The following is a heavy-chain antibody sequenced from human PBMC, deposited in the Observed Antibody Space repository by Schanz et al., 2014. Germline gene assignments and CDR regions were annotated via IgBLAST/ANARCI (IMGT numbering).Heavy chain of an antibody. J-gene: IGHJ6*02. V-gene: IGHV4-30-2*01. CDR2: IYYSGST. CDR1: GGSISRGFYS. Sequence: QLQLQESGSGLVKPSQTLSLTCAVSGGSISRGFYSWNWIRQPPGRGLEWIGCIYYSGSTYYNPSPKPRVTISKDRSKAQFSLSLTSVTAADTAVYYCAREDRYYHGLDVWGQGTTVTVS. CDR3: AREDRYYHGLDV.